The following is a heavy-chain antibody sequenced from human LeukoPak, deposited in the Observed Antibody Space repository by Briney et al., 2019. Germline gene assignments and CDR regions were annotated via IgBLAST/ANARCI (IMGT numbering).Heavy chain of an antibody. J-gene: IGHJ4*02. CDR2: IYPGDSAT. Sequence: GESLKISCKGSGYSFTNYWIGWVRQMPGKGLEWMGIIYPGDSATKYSPSFQGQVTISADKSNNTAYLQWRSLKASDTAVYYCAKREGFGSGSSYYFDFWGQGTLVTVSS. D-gene: IGHD3-10*01. CDR3: AKREGFGSGSSYYFDF. CDR1: GYSFTNYW. V-gene: IGHV5-51*01.